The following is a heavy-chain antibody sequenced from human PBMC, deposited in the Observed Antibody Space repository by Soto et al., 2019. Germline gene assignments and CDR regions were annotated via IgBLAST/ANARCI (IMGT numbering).Heavy chain of an antibody. CDR3: AKSSLSLAVAAPWAPAPFDY. V-gene: IGHV3-23*01. J-gene: IGHJ4*02. Sequence: PGGSLRLSCAASGFTFSSYAMSWVRQAPGKGLEWVSAISGSGGSTYYADSVKGRFTISRDNSKNTLYLQMNSLRAEDTAVYYCAKSSLSLAVAAPWAPAPFDYWGQGTLVTVSS. CDR2: ISGSGGST. D-gene: IGHD6-19*01. CDR1: GFTFSSYA.